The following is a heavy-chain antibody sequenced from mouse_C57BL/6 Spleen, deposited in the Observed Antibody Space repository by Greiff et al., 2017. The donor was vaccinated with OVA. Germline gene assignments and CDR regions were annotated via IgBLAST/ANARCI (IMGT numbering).Heavy chain of an antibody. Sequence: QVQLKQSGAELAKPGASVKLSCKASGYTFTSYWMHWVKQRPGQGLEWIGYINPSSGYTKYNQKFKDKATLTADKSSSTAYMQLSSLTYEDSAVYYCARSPSYDDDKDYYAMDYWGQGTSVTVSS. CDR2: INPSSGYT. D-gene: IGHD2-4*01. CDR1: GYTFTSYW. CDR3: ARSPSYDDDKDYYAMDY. V-gene: IGHV1-7*01. J-gene: IGHJ4*01.